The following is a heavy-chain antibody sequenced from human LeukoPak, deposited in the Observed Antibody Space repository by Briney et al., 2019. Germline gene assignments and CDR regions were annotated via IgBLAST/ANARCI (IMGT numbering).Heavy chain of an antibody. J-gene: IGHJ4*02. D-gene: IGHD3-22*01. CDR2: FNSSSTSI. CDR1: GFTLSRFP. V-gene: IGHV3-21*01. Sequence: GGSLRLSCTPSGFTLSRFPMNWVRQAPGKALEWLSSFNSSSTSIFDADSVKGRFTISRDNAKNSLFLQMNSLRAEDTAVYYWARGPLMYYYESSGPDYWGQGTLVTVSS. CDR3: ARGPLMYYYESSGPDY.